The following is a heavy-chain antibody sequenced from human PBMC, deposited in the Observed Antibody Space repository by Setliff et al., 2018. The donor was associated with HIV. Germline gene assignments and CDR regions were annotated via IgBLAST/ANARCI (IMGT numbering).Heavy chain of an antibody. J-gene: IGHJ4*02. CDR2: IYTSGSV. CDR3: ARSPRIGVAGEFEY. CDR1: GGSISSYY. V-gene: IGHV4-4*09. Sequence: SDTLSLTCTVSGGSISSYYWSWIRQPPGKGPEWIGYIYTSGSVNYNPSLNSRVTISVDTSKNQFSLKVNSVTAADTAVYYCARSPRIGVAGEFEYWGQGTLVTVSS. D-gene: IGHD6-19*01.